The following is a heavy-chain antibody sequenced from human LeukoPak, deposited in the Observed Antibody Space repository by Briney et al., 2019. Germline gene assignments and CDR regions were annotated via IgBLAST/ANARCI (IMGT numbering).Heavy chain of an antibody. V-gene: IGHV4-59*11. Sequence: SEALSLTCSVSGDDIYNHCWSWVRQPPGKEPEWIAYIYYTGTTSGRTDYNPSLQSRVSISIDTSKSQFSLRLDSVTAADTAFYYCAEIPRIWGQGILVTVSS. CDR1: GDDIYNHC. D-gene: IGHD5-24*01. CDR2: IYYTGTTSGRT. CDR3: AEIPRI. J-gene: IGHJ4*02.